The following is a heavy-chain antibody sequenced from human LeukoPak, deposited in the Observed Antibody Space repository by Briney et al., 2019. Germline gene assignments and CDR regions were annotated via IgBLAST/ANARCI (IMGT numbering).Heavy chain of an antibody. CDR2: ISANNGNT. CDR3: ARGKSGLRYLDWLISFDY. CDR1: GYTFTSYD. Sequence: ASVKVSCKASGYTFTSYDINWVRQAPGQGLEWMGWISANNGNTNYAKKFQDRATMTTDTSTSTAYMELRSLRSDDTAVYYCARGKSGLRYLDWLISFDYWGQGTLVTVSS. D-gene: IGHD3-9*01. J-gene: IGHJ4*02. V-gene: IGHV1-18*01.